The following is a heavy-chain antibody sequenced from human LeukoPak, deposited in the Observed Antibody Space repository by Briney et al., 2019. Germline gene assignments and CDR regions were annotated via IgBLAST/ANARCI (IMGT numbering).Heavy chain of an antibody. CDR2: LNPNSDNT. CDR1: GYTFTTYD. J-gene: IGHJ4*02. Sequence: ASVKVSCKTSGYTFTTYDINWVRQATGQGLEWMGWLNPNSDNTASAQSFQGRLTLTRNTSISTAYMELSSLRYEDTAIYYCGRAGRHDRQTIDFWGQGTMVSVSS. V-gene: IGHV1-8*01. CDR3: GRAGRHDRQTIDF. D-gene: IGHD1-14*01.